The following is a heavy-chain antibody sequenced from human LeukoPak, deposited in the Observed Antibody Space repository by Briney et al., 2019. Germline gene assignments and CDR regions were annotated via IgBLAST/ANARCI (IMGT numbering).Heavy chain of an antibody. CDR3: ARGGRYGCFDY. J-gene: IGHJ4*02. CDR1: GFTFSSYE. D-gene: IGHD3-9*01. V-gene: IGHV3-48*03. CDR2: ISSSGSTI. Sequence: GGSLRLSCAASGFTFSSYEMNWVRQAPGKGLEWVSYISSSGSTIYYADSVKGRFTISRDNAKNSLYLQMNSLRAEDTAVYYCARGGRYGCFDYWGQGTLVTVSS.